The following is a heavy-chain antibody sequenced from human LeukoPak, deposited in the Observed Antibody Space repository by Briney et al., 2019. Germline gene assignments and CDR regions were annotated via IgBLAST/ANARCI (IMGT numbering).Heavy chain of an antibody. CDR3: AKGGPFGDNWFDP. D-gene: IGHD3-3*01. Sequence: GGSLRLSCAASGFTFGDYAMHWFRHAPGKGLEWVSGISWNSGSIGYADSVKGRFTISRDNAKNSLYLQMNSLRAEDTALYYCAKGGPFGDNWFDPWGQGTLVTVSS. J-gene: IGHJ5*02. CDR1: GFTFGDYA. CDR2: ISWNSGSI. V-gene: IGHV3-9*01.